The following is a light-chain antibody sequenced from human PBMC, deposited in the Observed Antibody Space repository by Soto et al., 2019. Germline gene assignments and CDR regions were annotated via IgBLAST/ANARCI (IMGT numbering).Light chain of an antibody. J-gene: IGLJ1*01. Sequence: QSVLTQPHLASGTPGQRVTISCSGSGSNIAFDTVDWYQQLPGAAPKLLIYSNSQRPLGVPVRFSGSKSGTSASLAISGLQSEDEADYYCAAWDGSVYVFGIGTKVTVL. CDR2: SNS. CDR3: AAWDGSVYV. CDR1: GSNIAFDT. V-gene: IGLV1-44*01.